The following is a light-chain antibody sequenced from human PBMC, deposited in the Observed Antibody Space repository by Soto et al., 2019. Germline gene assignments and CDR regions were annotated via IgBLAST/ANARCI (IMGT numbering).Light chain of an antibody. CDR1: QSISSW. Sequence: DIQMTQSPSTLSASVGHRITITCRASQSISSWLAWYQQKPGKAPKLLIYKASSLESGVPSRFSGSGSGTECTRTISSLQPDDFATYYCQQYNSYSRTFGQGTKVDIK. CDR2: KAS. J-gene: IGKJ1*01. V-gene: IGKV1-5*03. CDR3: QQYNSYSRT.